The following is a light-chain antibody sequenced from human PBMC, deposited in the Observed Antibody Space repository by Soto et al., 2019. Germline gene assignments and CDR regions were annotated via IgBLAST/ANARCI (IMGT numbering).Light chain of an antibody. CDR3: QQYGSSPPLT. J-gene: IGKJ1*01. CDR2: GAS. Sequence: EIVLTQSPGTLSLSPGERATLSCRASQSVSSSYLAWYQQKPGQAPRLLISGASSRATGIPDRFSGSGSGTDFTFTFSRLELEDFAVYYCQQYGSSPPLTFGQGTKGDIK. CDR1: QSVSSSY. V-gene: IGKV3-20*01.